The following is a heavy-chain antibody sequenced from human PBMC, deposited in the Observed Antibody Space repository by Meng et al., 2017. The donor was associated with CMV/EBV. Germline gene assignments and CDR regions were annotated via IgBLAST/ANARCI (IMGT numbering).Heavy chain of an antibody. V-gene: IGHV5-51*01. J-gene: IGHJ4*02. CDR2: IYPGDSDT. CDR3: ARGYSSGWSYYFDY. CDR1: GYSFTSYW. D-gene: IGHD6-19*01. Sequence: GGSLRLSCKGSGYSFTSYWIGWVRQMPGKGLEWMGIIYPGDSDTRYSPSFQGQVTISADKNSLYLQMNSLRAEDTAVYYCARGYSSGWSYYFDYWGQGTLVTVSS.